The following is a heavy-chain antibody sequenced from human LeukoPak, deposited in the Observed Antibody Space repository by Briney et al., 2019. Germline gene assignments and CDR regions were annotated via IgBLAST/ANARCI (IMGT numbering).Heavy chain of an antibody. CDR2: ISAYNGNT. Sequence: ASVKVSCKASGYTFTSYGISWVRQAPGQGLEWMGWISAYNGNTNYGQKLQGRVTMTTDKSTSTAYMELRSLRSDDTAVYYCARDGSYDFWSGYYTDYYYYYMDVWGKGTTVTVSS. V-gene: IGHV1-18*01. CDR3: ARDGSYDFWSGYYTDYYYYYMDV. D-gene: IGHD3-3*01. CDR1: GYTFTSYG. J-gene: IGHJ6*03.